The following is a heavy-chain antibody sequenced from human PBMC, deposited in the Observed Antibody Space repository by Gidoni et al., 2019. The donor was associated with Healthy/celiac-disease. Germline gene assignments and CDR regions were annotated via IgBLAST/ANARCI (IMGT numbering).Heavy chain of an antibody. CDR2: IIPIFGTA. J-gene: IGHJ6*02. CDR1: GGTFSSYA. D-gene: IGHD2-2*02. Sequence: QVQLVQSGAVVKKPGSSVKVSCKASGGTFSSYAISWVRQAPGQGLEWMGGIIPIFGTANYAQKFQGRGTITADESTSTAYMELSSLRSEDTAVYYCARANIVPTAIRGGLWGYYGMDVWGQGTTVTVSS. CDR3: ARANIVPTAIRGGLWGYYGMDV. V-gene: IGHV1-69*01.